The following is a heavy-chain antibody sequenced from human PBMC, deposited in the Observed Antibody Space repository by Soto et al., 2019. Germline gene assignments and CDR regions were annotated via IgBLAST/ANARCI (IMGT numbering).Heavy chain of an antibody. CDR2: ISSSSSTI. D-gene: IGHD3-3*01. CDR3: ARDSGPYYDFWSGYYTGVFDYYYGMDV. Sequence: VGSLRLSCAASGFTFSRYSMNWVRQAPGKGLEWVSYISSSSSTIYYADSVKGRFTISRDNAKNSLYLQMNSLRDEDTAVYYCARDSGPYYDFWSGYYTGVFDYYYGMDVWGQGTTVTVSS. J-gene: IGHJ6*02. CDR1: GFTFSRYS. V-gene: IGHV3-48*02.